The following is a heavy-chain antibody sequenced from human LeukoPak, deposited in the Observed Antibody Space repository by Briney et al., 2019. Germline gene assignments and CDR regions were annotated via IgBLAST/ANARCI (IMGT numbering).Heavy chain of an antibody. CDR1: GFTVSSNY. V-gene: IGHV3-53*01. CDR3: ARPAVSGWSLDY. Sequence: PGGSLRLSCAASGFTVSSNYMSWVRQAPGKGLEWVSVIYSGGSTYYADSVKGRFTISRDNSKNTLYLQVNSLRAEDTAVYYCARPAVSGWSLDYWGQGTLVTVSS. D-gene: IGHD6-19*01. J-gene: IGHJ4*02. CDR2: IYSGGST.